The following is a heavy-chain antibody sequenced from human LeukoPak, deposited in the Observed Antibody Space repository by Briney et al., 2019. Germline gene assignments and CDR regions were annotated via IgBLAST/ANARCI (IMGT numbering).Heavy chain of an antibody. CDR2: INPNSGGT. CDR3: ARGYSYGWYFDY. CDR1: GYTFTSFD. Sequence: ASVKVSCKASGYTFTSFDFNWVRQAPGQGLEWMGWINPNSGGTNYAQKFQGWVTMTRDTSISTAYMELSRLRSDDTAVYYCARGYSYGWYFDYWGQGTLVTVSS. J-gene: IGHJ4*02. D-gene: IGHD5-18*01. V-gene: IGHV1-2*04.